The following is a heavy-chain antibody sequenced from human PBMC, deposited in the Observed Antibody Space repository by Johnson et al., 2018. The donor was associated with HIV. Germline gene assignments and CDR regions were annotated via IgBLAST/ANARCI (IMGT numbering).Heavy chain of an antibody. J-gene: IGHJ3*02. D-gene: IGHD3-22*01. CDR2: ISYDGSSK. CDR3: ARNYYDSSDAFDI. V-gene: IGHV3-30*19. Sequence: QVQLLESGGGVVQPGGSLRLSCVASGFTFTNAWMSWVSQAPGKGLEWVAVISYDGSSKYYADSVKGRFTISRDNSKNTLYLQMNSLRAEDTAVYYCARNYYDSSDAFDIWGQGTMVTVSS. CDR1: GFTFTNAW.